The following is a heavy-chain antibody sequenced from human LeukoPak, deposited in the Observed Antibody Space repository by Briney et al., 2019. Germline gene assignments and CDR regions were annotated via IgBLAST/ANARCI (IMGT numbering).Heavy chain of an antibody. CDR2: INHSGST. Sequence: PSETLSLTCTVSGGSISSSSYYWGWIRQPPGKGLEWIGEINHSGSTNYNPSLKSRVTISVDTSKNQFSLKLSSVTAADTAVYYCAQAYNWNYGHWFDPWGQGTLVTVSS. J-gene: IGHJ5*02. CDR1: GGSISSSSYY. CDR3: AQAYNWNYGHWFDP. V-gene: IGHV4-39*07. D-gene: IGHD1-7*01.